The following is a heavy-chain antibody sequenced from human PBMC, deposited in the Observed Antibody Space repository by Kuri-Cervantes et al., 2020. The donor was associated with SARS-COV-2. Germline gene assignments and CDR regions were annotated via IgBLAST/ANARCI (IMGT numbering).Heavy chain of an antibody. Sequence: GSLRLSCTVSGGSISSAYYNWGWIRQPPGKGLEWIGGIYYSGSTYYNPSLKSRVTISVDTSKNQFSLKLSSVTAADTAVYYCASGYITGTTVAYDPWGQGTLVTDSS. CDR2: IYYSGST. D-gene: IGHD1-7*01. CDR1: GGSISSAYYN. V-gene: IGHV4-39*01. CDR3: ASGYITGTTVAYDP. J-gene: IGHJ5*02.